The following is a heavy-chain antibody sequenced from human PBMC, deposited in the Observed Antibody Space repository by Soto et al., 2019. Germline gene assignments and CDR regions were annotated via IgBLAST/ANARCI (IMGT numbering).Heavy chain of an antibody. J-gene: IGHJ6*02. D-gene: IGHD3-16*01. CDR3: AASCGGCGGFNYYGMDV. Sequence: SETLSLTCTFSGCSISSYYWSWIRQPPGKGLEWIGYIYYSGSTNYNPSLKSRVTISVDTSKNQFSLKLSSVTAADTAVYYCAASCGGCGGFNYYGMDVWGQGTTVTVSS. CDR1: GCSISSYY. CDR2: IYYSGST. V-gene: IGHV4-59*12.